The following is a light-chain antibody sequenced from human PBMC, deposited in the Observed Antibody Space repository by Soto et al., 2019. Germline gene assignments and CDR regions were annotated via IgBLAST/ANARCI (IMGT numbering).Light chain of an antibody. CDR3: CSYAGSSTYV. Sequence: QSVLTQPASVSGSPGQSTTISCTGTGSDVGGYKFVSWYQQHPGKTPRLMIYEVSNRPSGVSNRFSGSKSGNTASLTISGLQAEDEADYYCCSYAGSSTYVFGTGTKVTVL. V-gene: IGLV2-23*02. J-gene: IGLJ1*01. CDR2: EVS. CDR1: GSDVGGYKF.